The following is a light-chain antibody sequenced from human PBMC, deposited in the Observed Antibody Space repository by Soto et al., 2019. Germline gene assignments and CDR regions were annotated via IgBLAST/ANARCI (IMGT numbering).Light chain of an antibody. CDR2: AAS. CDR1: QSISSY. J-gene: IGKJ2*01. CDR3: QQSYSTPV. Sequence: DIQMTQSPSSLSASVGDRVTITCRASQSISSYLNWYQQKPGKAPKLLIYAASSLQSGVPSRFSGSGSGTHFTLTISRLQPEDFATYYCQQSYSTPVFGHGTKLEIK. V-gene: IGKV1-39*01.